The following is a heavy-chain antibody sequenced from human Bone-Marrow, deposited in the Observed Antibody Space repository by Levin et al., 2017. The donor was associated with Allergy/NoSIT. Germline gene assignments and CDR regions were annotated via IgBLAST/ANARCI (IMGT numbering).Heavy chain of an antibody. D-gene: IGHD3-10*01. CDR2: INPNSGGT. J-gene: IGHJ2*01. Sequence: GGSLRLSCKASGYTFTGYYMHWVRQAPGQGLEWMGWINPNSGGTNYAQKFQGRVTMTRDTSISTAYMELSRLRSDDTAVYYCARGTRPVTMVRGEFWFWLERAIAGYFDLWGRGTLVTVSS. CDR1: GYTFTGYY. V-gene: IGHV1-2*02. CDR3: ARGTRPVTMVRGEFWFWLERAIAGYFDL.